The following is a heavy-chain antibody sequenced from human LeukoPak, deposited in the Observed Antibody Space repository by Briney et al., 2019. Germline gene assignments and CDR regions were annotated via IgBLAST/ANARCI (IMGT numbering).Heavy chain of an antibody. CDR3: ARFGGGATKDDRLDY. CDR2: MNPNNGYG. D-gene: IGHD3-16*01. V-gene: IGHV1-8*03. Sequence: ASVKVSCKASGYIFTTYDINWVRLAPGQGLEWMAWMNPNNGYGGVAQKFQGRVTLSRNTDITTAYMELNRLRSDDTAVYYCARFGGGATKDDRLDYWGQGTLVTVSS. J-gene: IGHJ4*02. CDR1: GYIFTTYD.